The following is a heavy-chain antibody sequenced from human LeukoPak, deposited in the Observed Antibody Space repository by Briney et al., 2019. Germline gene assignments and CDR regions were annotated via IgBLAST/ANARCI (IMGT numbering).Heavy chain of an antibody. CDR2: INHSGST. CDR3: ARGPMYDFWSGYPSGEFDP. V-gene: IGHV4-34*01. CDR1: GGSFSGYY. J-gene: IGHJ5*02. D-gene: IGHD3-3*01. Sequence: SETLSLTCAVSGGSFSGYYWSWIRQPPGRGLEWIGEINHSGSTNYNPSLKSRVTISVDTSKNQFSLKLSSVTAADTAVYYCARGPMYDFWSGYPSGEFDPWGQGTLVTVSS.